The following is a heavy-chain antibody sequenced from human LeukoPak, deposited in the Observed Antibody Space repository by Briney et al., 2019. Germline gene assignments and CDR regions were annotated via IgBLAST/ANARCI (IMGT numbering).Heavy chain of an antibody. Sequence: GGSLRLSCAASGFTFSSYWMSWVRQAPGKGLEWVANIKQDGSEKYYVDSVKGRFTISRDNSKNTLYLQMNSLRAEDTAVYYCAKDLGGSYYSCDYWGQGTLVTVSS. CDR3: AKDLGGSYYSCDY. J-gene: IGHJ4*02. D-gene: IGHD1-26*01. V-gene: IGHV3-7*01. CDR1: GFTFSSYW. CDR2: IKQDGSEK.